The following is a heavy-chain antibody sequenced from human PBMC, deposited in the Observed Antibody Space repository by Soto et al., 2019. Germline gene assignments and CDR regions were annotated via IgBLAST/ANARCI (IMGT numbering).Heavy chain of an antibody. CDR2: INGDGNSI. J-gene: IGHJ4*02. V-gene: IGHV3-74*01. Sequence: GWSLRLSCAAAGFTFSYYWIHWVRQAPGKGLVWVSRINGDGNSISYADSVKGRFTISRDNAKNTLYLQMSSLRAEDTALYYCARGDAYSFDSWGQGTLVTASS. D-gene: IGHD4-4*01. CDR1: GFTFSYYW. CDR3: ARGDAYSFDS.